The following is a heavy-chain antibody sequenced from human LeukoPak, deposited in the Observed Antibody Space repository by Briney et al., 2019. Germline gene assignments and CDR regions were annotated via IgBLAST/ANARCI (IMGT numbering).Heavy chain of an antibody. D-gene: IGHD3/OR15-3a*01. V-gene: IGHV3-30*02. CDR3: AKDGPTYYDSLTTYVNSNQDYYYYMDV. CDR2: IQYDASDK. Sequence: GGSLRLSCAASGFTFSYYAMHWVRQAPGKGLEWVAFIQYDASDKYYADSVKGRFTISRDNSKNTLSLQMNSLRAEDAAVYYCAKDGPTYYDSLTTYVNSNQDYYYYMDVWGKGSTVTISS. CDR1: GFTFSYYA. J-gene: IGHJ6*03.